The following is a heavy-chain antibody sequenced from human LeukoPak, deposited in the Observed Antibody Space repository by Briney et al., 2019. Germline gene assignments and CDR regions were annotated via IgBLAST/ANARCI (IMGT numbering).Heavy chain of an antibody. CDR3: ARELDGNVGWFDP. CDR1: GYSISDYY. V-gene: IGHV4-59*12. D-gene: IGHD1-26*01. Sequence: SQTLSLTCTVSGYSISDYYWTWIRQPPGKGLEWIGEVYYSGSTHYNPSLKSLDTISIDTSKNQFSLRLSSRTAADTAVYYCARELDGNVGWFDPWGQGTLVTVSS. CDR2: VYYSGST. J-gene: IGHJ5*02.